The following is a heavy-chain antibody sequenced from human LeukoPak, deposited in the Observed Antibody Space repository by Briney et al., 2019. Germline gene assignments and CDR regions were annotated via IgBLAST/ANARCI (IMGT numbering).Heavy chain of an antibody. CDR1: GGSISSGGYS. J-gene: IGHJ6*04. CDR3: ARSPHLYYYYGMNV. CDR2: IYHSGST. Sequence: PSETLSLTCAVSGGSISSGGYSWSWIRQPPGKGLEWIGYIYHSGSTYYNPSLKSRVTISVDRSKNQFSLKLSSVTAADTAVYYCARSPHLYYYYGMNVWGKGTTVTVSS. V-gene: IGHV4-30-2*01.